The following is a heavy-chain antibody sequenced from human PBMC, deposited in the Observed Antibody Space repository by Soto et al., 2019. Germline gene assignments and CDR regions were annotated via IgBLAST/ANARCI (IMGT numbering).Heavy chain of an antibody. V-gene: IGHV3-15*07. CDR3: TTGNIYMDL. J-gene: IGHJ6*03. D-gene: IGHD5-12*01. Sequence: AGSLRISCADSDFTFSSARMNWVSQAPGKGLEWVGRIKNTAAGGATDYAAPVKGRFTISRDDSENTLYLQMYSLKTEDTAIYYCTTGNIYMDLCGRGTAVTVSS. CDR2: IKNTAAGGAT. CDR1: DFTFSSAR.